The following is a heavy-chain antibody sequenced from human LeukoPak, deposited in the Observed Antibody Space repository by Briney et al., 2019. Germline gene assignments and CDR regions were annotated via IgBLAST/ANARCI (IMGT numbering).Heavy chain of an antibody. CDR2: ISTSSSYI. J-gene: IGHJ4*02. Sequence: GGSLRLSCAASGFTFSDYTMSWVRQAPGKGLEWVSCISTSSSYIYYADSLQGRFTVSRDNIENSLFLQMNSLIAEDTAVYYCARVSISGGGVDYWGQGTLVTVPS. V-gene: IGHV3-21*01. CDR3: ARVSISGGGVDY. CDR1: GFTFSDYT. D-gene: IGHD3-16*01.